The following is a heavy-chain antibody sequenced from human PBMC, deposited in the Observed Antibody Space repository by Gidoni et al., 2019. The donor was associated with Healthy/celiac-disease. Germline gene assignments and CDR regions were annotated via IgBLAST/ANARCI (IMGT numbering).Heavy chain of an antibody. CDR3: TRDRTPPYCGGDCYDSEAAFDI. Sequence: VQLVESGGGLVQPGRSLRLPCTASGFTFVDYDMRWVRQAPGKGLEWVGCIRSKAYGGTTEYAASVKGRFTIARDDSKSIAYLQMNSLKTEDTAVYYCTRDRTPPYCGGDCYDSEAAFDIWGQGTMVTVSS. CDR2: IRSKAYGGTT. CDR1: GFTFVDYD. J-gene: IGHJ3*02. V-gene: IGHV3-49*04. D-gene: IGHD2-21*01.